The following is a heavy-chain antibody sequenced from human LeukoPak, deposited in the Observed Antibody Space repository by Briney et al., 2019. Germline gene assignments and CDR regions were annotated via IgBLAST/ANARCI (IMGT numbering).Heavy chain of an antibody. CDR3: AREGIAAAVFDY. J-gene: IGHJ4*02. V-gene: IGHV3-33*01. CDR1: GITFRNYG. Sequence: GGSLRLSCAASGITFRNYGMQWVRQAPGKGLEWVAIIWYDGSNKYYADSVKGRFTISRDNSKNMVYLQMNSLRDGDTAVYYCAREGIAAAVFDYWGQGTLVTVSS. D-gene: IGHD6-13*01. CDR2: IWYDGSNK.